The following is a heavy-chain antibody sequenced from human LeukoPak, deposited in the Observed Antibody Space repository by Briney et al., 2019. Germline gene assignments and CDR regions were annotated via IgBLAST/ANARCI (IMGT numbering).Heavy chain of an antibody. J-gene: IGHJ6*02. CDR2: ISWNSGSI. CDR3: AKDIQDYYDSSGYYYYYGMDV. CDR1: GFTFDDYA. D-gene: IGHD3-22*01. Sequence: GGSLRLSCAASGFTFDDYAMHWVRQAPGKGLEWVSGISWNSGSIGYADSVKGRFTISRDNAKNSLYLQMSSLRAEDTALYYCAKDIQDYYDSSGYYYYYGMDVWGQGTTVTVSS. V-gene: IGHV3-9*01.